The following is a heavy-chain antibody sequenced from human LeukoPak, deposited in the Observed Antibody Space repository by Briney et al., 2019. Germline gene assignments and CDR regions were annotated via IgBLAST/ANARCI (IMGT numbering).Heavy chain of an antibody. J-gene: IGHJ4*02. D-gene: IGHD2-2*01. CDR3: ARSGELRPAAMGGFDY. Sequence: ASVKDSCKASGYTFTSYGISWVRQAPGQGLEWMGWISAYNGNTNYAQKLQGRVTMTTDTSTSTAYMELRSLRSDDTAVYYCARSGELRPAAMGGFDYWGQGTLVTVSS. V-gene: IGHV1-18*01. CDR1: GYTFTSYG. CDR2: ISAYNGNT.